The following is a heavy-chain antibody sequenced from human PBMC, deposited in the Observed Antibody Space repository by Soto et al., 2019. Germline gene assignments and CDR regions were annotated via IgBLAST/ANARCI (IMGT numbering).Heavy chain of an antibody. D-gene: IGHD3-3*01. Sequence: QVQLVQSGAEVKKPGSSVKVSCKASGGTFSSYAISWVRQAPGQGLEWMGGVIPIFGTANYAQKFQARVTITADESTSTAYMELSSLRSDDTAVYYCARGEGDYDFWSGYCGYWGQGTLVTVSS. CDR3: ARGEGDYDFWSGYCGY. CDR2: VIPIFGTA. J-gene: IGHJ4*02. CDR1: GGTFSSYA. V-gene: IGHV1-69*01.